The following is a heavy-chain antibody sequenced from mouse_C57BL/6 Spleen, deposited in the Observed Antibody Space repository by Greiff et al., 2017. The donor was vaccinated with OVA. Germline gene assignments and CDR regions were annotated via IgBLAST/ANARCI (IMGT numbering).Heavy chain of an antibody. Sequence: EVQLVESGGGLVQPKGSLKLSCAASGFSFNTYAMNWVRQAPGKGLEWVARIRSKSNNYATYYADSVKDRFTISRDDSESMLYLQMNNLKTEDTAMYYCVSHYGSSYVGFAYWGQGTLVTVSA. V-gene: IGHV10-1*01. CDR3: VSHYGSSYVGFAY. J-gene: IGHJ3*01. D-gene: IGHD1-1*01. CDR2: IRSKSNNYAT. CDR1: GFSFNTYA.